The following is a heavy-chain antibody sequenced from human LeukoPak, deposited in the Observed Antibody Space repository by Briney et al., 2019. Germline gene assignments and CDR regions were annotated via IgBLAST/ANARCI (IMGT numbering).Heavy chain of an antibody. V-gene: IGHV3-9*03. CDR3: AKEGYSGYEH. J-gene: IGHJ1*01. CDR2: ISWNSGSI. Sequence: GRSLRLSCAASGFTFDDYAMHWVRQVPGKGLEWVSGISWNSGSIGYADSVKGRFTISRDNAKNSLYLQMNSLRAEDMALYYCAKEGYSGYEHWGQGTLVTVSS. D-gene: IGHD5-12*01. CDR1: GFTFDDYA.